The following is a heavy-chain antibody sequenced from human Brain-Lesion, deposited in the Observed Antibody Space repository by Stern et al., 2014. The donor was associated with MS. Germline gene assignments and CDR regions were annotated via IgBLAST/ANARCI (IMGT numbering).Heavy chain of an antibody. CDR1: GGSISSSTYY. J-gene: IGHJ4*02. Sequence: VQLAESSPGLVKPSETLSLTCTVSGGSISSSTYYWAWIRQPPGKGLEWIGNIYYSGFTYYNPSLKSRVTISVDMSKNQFSLKLSSVTAADTAIYYCARHDSVPRPSQLYSARDRGPGYFDYWGQGTLVTVSS. V-gene: IGHV4-39*01. CDR3: ARHDSVPRPSQLYSARDRGPGYFDY. D-gene: IGHD1-26*01. CDR2: IYYSGFT.